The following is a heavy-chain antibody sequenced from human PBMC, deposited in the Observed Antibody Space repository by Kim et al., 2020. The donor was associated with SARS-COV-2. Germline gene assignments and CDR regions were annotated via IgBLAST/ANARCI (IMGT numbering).Heavy chain of an antibody. V-gene: IGHV3-21*01. D-gene: IGHD6-13*01. CDR1: GLTFSSYS. CDR2: IRSSSSYI. Sequence: GGSLRLSCAASGLTFSSYSMTWVRQAPGRGLEWVASIRSSSSYIYYADSVKGRFTISRDDAKNSLYLHMYSLRAEDTAVYYCARDLVRRGGLDVWGQGTTVTVSS. CDR3: ARDLVRRGGLDV. J-gene: IGHJ6*02.